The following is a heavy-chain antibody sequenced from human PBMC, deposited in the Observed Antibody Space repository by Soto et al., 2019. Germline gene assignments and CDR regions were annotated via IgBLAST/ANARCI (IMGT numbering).Heavy chain of an antibody. V-gene: IGHV3-74*01. CDR3: VRAAARGDD. Sequence: EVQLVESGGGLVQPGGSLRLSCAASGFIFSGYWMHWVRQAPGKGLVWVSRINTDGSNRSYADSVKGRFTISRDNAKNTLYLQMNSLRVGDTAVYYCVRAAARGDDWGQGTLVTVSS. CDR1: GFIFSGYW. D-gene: IGHD3-10*01. CDR2: INTDGSNR. J-gene: IGHJ4*02.